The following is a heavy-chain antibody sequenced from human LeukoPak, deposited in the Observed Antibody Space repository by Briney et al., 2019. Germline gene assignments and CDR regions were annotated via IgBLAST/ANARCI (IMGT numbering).Heavy chain of an antibody. CDR1: GGTFSSYA. J-gene: IGHJ5*02. D-gene: IGHD2-2*01. Sequence: SVEVSCKASGGTFSSYAISWVRQAPGQGLEWMGRIIPILGIANYAQKFQGRVTITADKSTSTAYMELSSLRSEDTAVYYCARGYCSSTSCYYNWFDPWGQGTLVTVSS. CDR3: ARGYCSSTSCYYNWFDP. CDR2: IIPILGIA. V-gene: IGHV1-69*04.